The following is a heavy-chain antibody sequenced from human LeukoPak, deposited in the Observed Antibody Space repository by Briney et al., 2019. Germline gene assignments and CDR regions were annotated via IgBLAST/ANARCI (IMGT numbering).Heavy chain of an antibody. J-gene: IGHJ4*02. Sequence: GGSLRLSCAVSGFPLSSDAMNWVRQAPGKGLEWVSAISGSGGSTYYADSVKGRFTISRDNSKNTLYLQMNSLRAEDTAVYYCAKDRGYSYGPFDYWGQGTLVTVSS. CDR3: AKDRGYSYGPFDY. V-gene: IGHV3-23*01. CDR1: GFPLSSDA. CDR2: ISGSGGST. D-gene: IGHD5-18*01.